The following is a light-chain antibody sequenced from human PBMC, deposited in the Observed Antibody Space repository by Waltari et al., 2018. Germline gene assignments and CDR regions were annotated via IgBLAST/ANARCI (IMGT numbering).Light chain of an antibody. CDR1: QSISSY. Sequence: DIQLTQSPSSLSASVGDRVTITCRASQSISSYLNWYQQKPGKAPKVLIYTASTLQSGVPSRFSGSGYGTDFTLTISSLQPEDFATYYCQQSYSNPTFGPGTKVDI. CDR2: TAS. CDR3: QQSYSNPT. J-gene: IGKJ3*01. V-gene: IGKV1-39*01.